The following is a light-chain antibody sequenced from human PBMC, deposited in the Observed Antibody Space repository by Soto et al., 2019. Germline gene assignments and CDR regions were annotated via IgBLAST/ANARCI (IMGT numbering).Light chain of an antibody. CDR1: QSVSSN. Sequence: EIVLTQSPATLSVSPGERATLSCRASQSVSSNLAWYQQKPGQAPRLLIYDASNRATGIPARFTGSGSGTEFTLTISNLQSEDFAVYYCQQYNNWPWTFGQGTKVDIK. CDR3: QQYNNWPWT. J-gene: IGKJ1*01. CDR2: DAS. V-gene: IGKV3D-15*01.